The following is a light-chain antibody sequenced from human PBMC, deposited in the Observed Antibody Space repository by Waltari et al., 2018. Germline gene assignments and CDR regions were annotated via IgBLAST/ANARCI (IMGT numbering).Light chain of an antibody. V-gene: IGKV1-9*01. CDR1: QDISNY. J-gene: IGKJ1*01. Sequence: DIQLTQSPSFLSASVGDRVTITCRASQDISNYLAWYQQKPGNAPQFLIYAASTLQSGVPGRFSGSGSGTEITLTISSLQPEDFATYYCQQPYFYPRTFGQGTKVDIK. CDR3: QQPYFYPRT. CDR2: AAS.